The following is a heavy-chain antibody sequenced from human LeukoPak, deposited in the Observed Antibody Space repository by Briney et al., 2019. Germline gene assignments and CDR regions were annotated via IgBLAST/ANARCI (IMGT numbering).Heavy chain of an antibody. CDR3: ARVGFQDWFDP. D-gene: IGHD3-16*01. CDR2: IYYSGST. Sequence: SETLSLTCTVSGYSISSGHYWGWIRQPPGKGLEWIGYIYYSGSTNYNPSLKNRVTISVDTSKNQFSLKLSSVTAADTAVYYCARVGFQDWFDPWGQGTLVTVSS. J-gene: IGHJ5*02. CDR1: GYSISSGHY. V-gene: IGHV4-38-2*02.